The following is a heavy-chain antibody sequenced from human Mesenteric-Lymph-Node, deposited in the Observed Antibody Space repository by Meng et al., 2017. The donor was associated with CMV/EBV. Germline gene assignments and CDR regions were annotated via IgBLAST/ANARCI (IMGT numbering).Heavy chain of an antibody. CDR3: ATRLGSSGWYTPFD. Sequence: SETLSLTCTVSGYSISSGYYWGWIRQPPGKGLEWIASIWHSGSTYYNPSLRSRVTISVDTSKNQFSLRLSSVTAADTAVYYCATRLGSSGWYTPFDWGQGTLVTVSS. CDR2: IWHSGST. V-gene: IGHV4-38-2*02. J-gene: IGHJ4*02. CDR1: GYSISSGYY. D-gene: IGHD6-19*01.